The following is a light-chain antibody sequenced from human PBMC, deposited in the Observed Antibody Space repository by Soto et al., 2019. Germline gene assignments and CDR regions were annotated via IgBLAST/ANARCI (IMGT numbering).Light chain of an antibody. Sequence: QSVLTQPASVSGSPGQSITISCTGTNSDIGSYNVASWYEQHPGKAPKLIIYEVTKRPSGVSNRFSGSKSGNTASLTISGLQTEDEADYYCCSYAGNNVFVFGTGTKVTVL. CDR1: NSDIGSYNV. CDR2: EVT. V-gene: IGLV2-23*02. CDR3: CSYAGNNVFV. J-gene: IGLJ1*01.